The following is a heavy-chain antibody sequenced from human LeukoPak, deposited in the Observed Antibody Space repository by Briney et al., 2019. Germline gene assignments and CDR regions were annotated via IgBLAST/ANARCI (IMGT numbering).Heavy chain of an antibody. J-gene: IGHJ4*02. CDR1: GYTFTGYY. Sequence: GASVKVSCKASGYTFTGYYMHWVRQAPGQGLEWMGWISAYNGNTNYAQKLQGRVTMTTDTSTSTAYMELRSLRSDDTAVYYCARDLPIINYDFWSGYLRYFDYWGQGTLVTVSS. CDR2: ISAYNGNT. CDR3: ARDLPIINYDFWSGYLRYFDY. V-gene: IGHV1-18*04. D-gene: IGHD3-3*01.